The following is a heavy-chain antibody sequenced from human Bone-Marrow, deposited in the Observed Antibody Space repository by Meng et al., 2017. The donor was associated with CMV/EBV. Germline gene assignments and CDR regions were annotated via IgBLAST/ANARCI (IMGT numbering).Heavy chain of an antibody. Sequence: GGSLRLSCAAFGFTFKTYTMNWVRQAPGKGLEWVSSISATGTSIYYADSVEGRFTISRDNTKNSLFLQMNSLGAEDTAIYYCARAAVFEKIVVVPTAIGSWGRGTLVTVSS. CDR2: ISATGTSI. J-gene: IGHJ5*01. CDR3: ARAAVFEKIVVVPTAIGS. V-gene: IGHV3-21*01. CDR1: GFTFKTYT. D-gene: IGHD2-2*01.